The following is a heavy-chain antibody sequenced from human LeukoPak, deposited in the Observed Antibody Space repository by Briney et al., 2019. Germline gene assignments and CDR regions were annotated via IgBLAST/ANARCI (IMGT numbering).Heavy chain of an antibody. Sequence: GASVKVSCKASGGTFSSYAISWVRQAPGQGLEWMGGIIPIFGTANYAQKFQGRVTITADESTSTAYMELSSLRSEDTAVYYCARDSPLPSGFDYWGQGTLVTDSS. D-gene: IGHD2-21*01. CDR1: GGTFSSYA. CDR3: ARDSPLPSGFDY. V-gene: IGHV1-69*13. J-gene: IGHJ4*02. CDR2: IIPIFGTA.